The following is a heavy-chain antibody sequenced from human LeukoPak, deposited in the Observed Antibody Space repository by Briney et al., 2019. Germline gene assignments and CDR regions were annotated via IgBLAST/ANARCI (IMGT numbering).Heavy chain of an antibody. CDR3: AREVTVATIGKVHWFDP. CDR2: INPNSGGT. J-gene: IGHJ5*02. D-gene: IGHD5-12*01. V-gene: IGHV1-2*02. CDR1: GYTFTGYY. Sequence: ASVKVSCKASGYTFTGYYMHWVRQAPGQGLEWMGWINPNSGGTNYAQKFQGRVTMTRDTSISTAYMELSRLRSDDTAVYYCAREVTVATIGKVHWFDPWGQGTLVTVSS.